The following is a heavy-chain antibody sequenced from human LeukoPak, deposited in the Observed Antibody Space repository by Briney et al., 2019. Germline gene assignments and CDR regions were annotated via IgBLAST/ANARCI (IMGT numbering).Heavy chain of an antibody. CDR3: ARQRSGYLPFDC. D-gene: IGHD3-3*01. J-gene: IGHJ4*02. Sequence: SETLSLTCTVSGGSISSYYWSWIRQPPGKGLEWIGYIYYSGSTNYNPSLKSRVTISVDTSKNQFSLKLSSVTAADTAVYYCARQRSGYLPFDCWGQGTLVTVSS. CDR2: IYYSGST. CDR1: GGSISSYY. V-gene: IGHV4-59*08.